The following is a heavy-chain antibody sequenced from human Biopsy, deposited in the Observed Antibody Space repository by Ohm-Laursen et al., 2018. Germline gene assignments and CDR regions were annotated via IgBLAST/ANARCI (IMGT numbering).Heavy chain of an antibody. CDR1: GGSFTGHY. J-gene: IGHJ4*02. D-gene: IGHD4-23*01. CDR3: ARGSNDFGGLYFPR. Sequence: GTLSLTCTVSGGSFTGHYWSWIRQPPGEGLEWIGHISYTGYTSYNASLKSRVTISVDTSRNHFSLRLSSLTAADTAVYYCARGSNDFGGLYFPRWGQGTLLTVPS. V-gene: IGHV4-59*11. CDR2: ISYTGYT.